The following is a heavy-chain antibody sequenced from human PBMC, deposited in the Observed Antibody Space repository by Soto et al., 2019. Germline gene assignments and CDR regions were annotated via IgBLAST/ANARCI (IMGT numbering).Heavy chain of an antibody. CDR1: GFTFSSYA. CDR3: AKDLDGPMDTWLDP. J-gene: IGHJ5*02. V-gene: IGHV3-23*01. Sequence: LRLSCAASGFTFSSYAMSWVRQAQGKGLEWVSGISGSGGSTYYADSVKGRFTISRDNSKNTLYLQMNSLRAEDTAVYYCAKDLDGPMDTWLDPRGQGXL. CDR2: ISGSGGST.